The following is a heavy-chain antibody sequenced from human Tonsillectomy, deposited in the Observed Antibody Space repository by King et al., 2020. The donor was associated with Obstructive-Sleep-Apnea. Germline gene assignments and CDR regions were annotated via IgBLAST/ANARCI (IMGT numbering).Heavy chain of an antibody. J-gene: IGHJ6*02. CDR1: GGSFSGDY. D-gene: IGHD1-1*01. CDR2: INHSGST. V-gene: IGHV4-34*01. Sequence: VQLQQWGAGLLKPSETLSLTCAVYGGSFSGDYWTWIRQPPGKGLEWIGEINHSGSTNYNPSLKSRVTISVDTSKKQFSLKLSSVTAADTAVYYCARGVKGKRHRGDYYYYYGMDVWGQGTTVTVSS. CDR3: ARGVKGKRHRGDYYYYYGMDV.